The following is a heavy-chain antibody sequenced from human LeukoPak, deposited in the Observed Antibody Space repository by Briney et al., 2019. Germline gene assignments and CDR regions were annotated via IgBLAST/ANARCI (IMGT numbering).Heavy chain of an antibody. V-gene: IGHV3-9*03. CDR1: GFTFDDYA. CDR2: ISWNSGSI. J-gene: IGHJ4*02. D-gene: IGHD5-12*01. CDR3: AKAGGYDLRLVNFDY. Sequence: GGSLRLSCAASGFTFDDYAMHWVRQAPGKGLEWVSGISWNSGSIGYADSVKGRFTISRDNAKNSLYLQMNSLRAEDMALYYCAKAGGYDLRLVNFDYWGQGTLVTVSS.